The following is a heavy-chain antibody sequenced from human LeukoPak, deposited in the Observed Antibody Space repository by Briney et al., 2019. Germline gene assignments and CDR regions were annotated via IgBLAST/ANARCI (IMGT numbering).Heavy chain of an antibody. Sequence: SQTLSLTCAISGDSVSSDTTAWNWIRQYPSRGLEWLGRAYYTSKWITNYAVSVRSRITVNPNTSNNRFSLQLNSVPPEDTAVYYCARGYWAHGMNVWGPGTTVTVSS. V-gene: IGHV6-1*01. CDR3: ARGYWAHGMNV. CDR2: AYYTSKWIT. D-gene: IGHD6-13*01. CDR1: GDSVSSDTTA. J-gene: IGHJ6*02.